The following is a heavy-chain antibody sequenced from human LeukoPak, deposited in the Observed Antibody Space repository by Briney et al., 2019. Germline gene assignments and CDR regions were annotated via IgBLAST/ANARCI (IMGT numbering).Heavy chain of an antibody. CDR2: INHSGST. V-gene: IGHV4-34*01. CDR1: GGSFSGYY. CDR3: ARAPPEVYSSKGRGYYYYYYMDV. J-gene: IGHJ6*03. Sequence: PSETLSLTCAVYGGSFSGYYWSWIRQPPGKGLEWIGEINHSGSTNYNPSLKSRVTISVDTSKSQFSLKLSSVTAADTAVYYCARAPPEVYSSKGRGYYYYYYMDVWGKGTTVTVSS. D-gene: IGHD2-2*01.